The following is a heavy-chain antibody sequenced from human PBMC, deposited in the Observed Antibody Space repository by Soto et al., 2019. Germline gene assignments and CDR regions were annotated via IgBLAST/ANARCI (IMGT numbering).Heavy chain of an antibody. D-gene: IGHD4-4*01. J-gene: IGHJ6*02. Sequence: EVQLLESGGGLVQPGGSLRVSCAVSGFTFSNYAMSWVRQAPGKGLEWVSGISGNGDRRHYADSVKGRFTISRDNSKNTLYLRMNSLRGDDTAVYYCAKIDGTTVTTHRVGDYSYYGMDVWGQGTTVTVSS. CDR2: ISGNGDRR. V-gene: IGHV3-23*01. CDR3: AKIDGTTVTTHRVGDYSYYGMDV. CDR1: GFTFSNYA.